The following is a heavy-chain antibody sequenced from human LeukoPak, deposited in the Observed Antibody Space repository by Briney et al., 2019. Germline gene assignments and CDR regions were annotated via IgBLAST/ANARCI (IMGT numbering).Heavy chain of an antibody. J-gene: IGHJ3*02. CDR1: GFTFSSYS. CDR3: ATDSFSISSISLPGADAFDI. CDR2: ISSSSSYI. V-gene: IGHV3-21*01. Sequence: PGGSLRLSCAASGFTFSSYSMNWVRQAPGKGLEWVSSISSSSSYIYYADSVKGRFTISRDNAKNSLYLQMNSLRVDDTAVYHCATDSFSISSISLPGADAFDIWGQGTMVTVSS. D-gene: IGHD3-3*02.